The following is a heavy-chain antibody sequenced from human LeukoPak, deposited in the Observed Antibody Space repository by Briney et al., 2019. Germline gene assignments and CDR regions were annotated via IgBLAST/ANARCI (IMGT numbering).Heavy chain of an antibody. CDR2: INPSGGST. Sequence: GASVKVSCKASGYTFTSYYIHWVRQAPGQGLEWMGIINPSGGSTSYAQKFQGRVTMTRDTSTSTVYMELSGLRSEDTAVYYCARGMHYDFWSGYYFDYWGQGTLVTVSS. V-gene: IGHV1-46*01. CDR3: ARGMHYDFWSGYYFDY. J-gene: IGHJ4*02. CDR1: GYTFTSYY. D-gene: IGHD3-3*01.